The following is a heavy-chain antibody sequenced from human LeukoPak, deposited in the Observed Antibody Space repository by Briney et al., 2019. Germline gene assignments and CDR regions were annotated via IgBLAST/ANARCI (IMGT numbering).Heavy chain of an antibody. J-gene: IGHJ4*02. CDR3: ATFQWNREYFDY. CDR1: GVTFSNYA. V-gene: IGHV3-23*01. D-gene: IGHD5-24*01. CDR2: ISGSGGST. Sequence: GSLRLSRGGSGVTFSNYAVSWVRQTPRKGLEWVSAISGSGGSTYYADSVKGRFTISRDNSKNTLYLQMNSLRAEDTAVYYCATFQWNREYFDYWGQATLVTVSS.